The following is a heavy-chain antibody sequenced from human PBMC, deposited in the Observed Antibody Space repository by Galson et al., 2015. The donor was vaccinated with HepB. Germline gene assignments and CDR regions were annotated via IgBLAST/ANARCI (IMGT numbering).Heavy chain of an antibody. D-gene: IGHD2-15*01. CDR3: AKSYFRGYCSGGSCYSGLDY. CDR2: IYSGGST. Sequence: SLRLSCAASGFTVSSNYMSWVRQAPGKGLEWVSVIYSGGSTYYADSVKGRFTISRDNSKNTLYLQMNSLRAEDTAVYYCAKSYFRGYCSGGSCYSGLDYWGQGTLVTVSS. V-gene: IGHV3-66*02. CDR1: GFTVSSNY. J-gene: IGHJ4*02.